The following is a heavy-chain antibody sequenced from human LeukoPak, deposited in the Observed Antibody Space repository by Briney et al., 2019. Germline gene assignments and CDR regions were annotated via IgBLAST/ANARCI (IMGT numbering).Heavy chain of an antibody. CDR1: GYTFTGYY. CDR2: INPNSGGT. CDR3: ARARESGSYSFDY. V-gene: IGHV1-2*02. J-gene: IGHJ4*02. D-gene: IGHD1-26*01. Sequence: ASVKVSCKASGYTFTGYYMHWVRQAPGQGLEWMGWINPNSGGTNYAQKFQGRVTMTRDTSISTAYMELSSLRSEDTAVYYCARARESGSYSFDYWGQGTLVTVSS.